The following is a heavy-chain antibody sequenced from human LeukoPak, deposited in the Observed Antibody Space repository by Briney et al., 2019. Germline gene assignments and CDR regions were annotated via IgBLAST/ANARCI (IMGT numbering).Heavy chain of an antibody. V-gene: IGHV3-74*01. CDR2: INSDGSST. J-gene: IGHJ4*02. CDR1: GFTFSSYW. Sequence: GGSLRLSCAASGFTFSSYWMHWVRQAPGKGLVWVSRINSDGSSTSYADSVKGRFTISRDNAKNTLYLQMNSLRAEDTAVYYCVRSDYGGNFFDYWGQGTLVTVSS. CDR3: VRSDYGGNFFDY. D-gene: IGHD4-23*01.